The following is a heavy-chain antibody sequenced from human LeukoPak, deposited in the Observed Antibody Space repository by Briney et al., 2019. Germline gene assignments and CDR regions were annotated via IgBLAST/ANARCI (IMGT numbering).Heavy chain of an antibody. Sequence: GGSLRLSCAVSGLNFSDYGVHWVRQAPGKGLEWVAVISYDGNYKHLADSVKGRFTVARDNSEKKLYLQMNRLKTDDTAVNYCAKGTLYDYWGQGTLVTVSS. J-gene: IGHJ4*02. CDR2: ISYDGNYK. V-gene: IGHV3-30*18. CDR1: GLNFSDYG. CDR3: AKGTLYDY. D-gene: IGHD3-16*01.